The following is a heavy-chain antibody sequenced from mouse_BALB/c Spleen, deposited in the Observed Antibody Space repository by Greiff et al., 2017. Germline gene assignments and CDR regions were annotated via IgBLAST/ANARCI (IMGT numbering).Heavy chain of an antibody. CDR1: GFTFSSYA. D-gene: IGHD1-2*01. J-gene: IGHJ4*01. CDR3: ARLTTATGYYAMDY. CDR2: ISSGGST. V-gene: IGHV5-6-5*01. Sequence: EVKLVESGGGLVKPGGSLKLSCAASGFTFSSYAMSWVRQTPEKRLEWVASISSGGSTYYPDSVKGRFTISRDNAKNTLYLEMSSLRSEDTAMYYCARLTTATGYYAMDYWGQGTSVTVSS.